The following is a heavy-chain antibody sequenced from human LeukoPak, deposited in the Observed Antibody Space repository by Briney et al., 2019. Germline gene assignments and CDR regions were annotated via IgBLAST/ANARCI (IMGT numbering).Heavy chain of an antibody. V-gene: IGHV4-30-4*08. D-gene: IGHD1-26*01. J-gene: IGHJ6*03. CDR2: IYHCGST. CDR1: GGSVGSGDYY. Sequence: SETLSLTCTVSGGSVGSGDYYWSWIHQPPGKGLEWIGCIYHCGSTYYNPSLKSRVTISLDTPKNQFSLKLSSVTAADTAVYYCARASSGSYSGPIYYYYYMDVWGKGTTVTVSS. CDR3: ARASSGSYSGPIYYYYYMDV.